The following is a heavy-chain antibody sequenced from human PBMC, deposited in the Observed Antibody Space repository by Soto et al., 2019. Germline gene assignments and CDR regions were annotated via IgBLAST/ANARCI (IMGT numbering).Heavy chain of an antibody. J-gene: IGHJ4*02. CDR2: IYYSGST. V-gene: IGHV4-30-4*08. D-gene: IGHD1-26*01. CDR1: AGLPSTSEHH. Sequence: PLSNTVSAGLPSTSEHHGSRLRHPPEKGLEWIGYIYYSGSTYYNPSLKSRVTISVDTSKNQFSLKLSSVTAADTAVYYCASFFFSSWEVVRARLAYWARRSLVIGSS. CDR3: ASFFFSSWEVVRARLAY.